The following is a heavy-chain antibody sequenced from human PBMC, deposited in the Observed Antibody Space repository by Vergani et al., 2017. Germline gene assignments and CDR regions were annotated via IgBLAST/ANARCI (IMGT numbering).Heavy chain of an antibody. J-gene: IGHJ2*01. Sequence: EVQLVESGGGLVQPGRSLRLSCTASGFTFGDYAMSWVRQAPGKGLEWVGFIRSKAYGGTTEYAASVKGRFTISRDDSKSIAYLQMNSLKTEDTAVYYCTRDYDLWSGYSPPWYFDLWGRGTLVTVSS. CDR1: GFTFGDYA. CDR2: IRSKAYGGTT. CDR3: TRDYDLWSGYSPPWYFDL. D-gene: IGHD3-3*01. V-gene: IGHV3-49*04.